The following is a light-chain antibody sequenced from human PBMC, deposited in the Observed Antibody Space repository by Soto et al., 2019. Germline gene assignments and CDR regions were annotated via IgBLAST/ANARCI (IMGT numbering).Light chain of an antibody. Sequence: DIQMTQSPSTVSVSVGDRVTITCRASQSINTWLAWYQQKPGKAPRVLIYDASSLQSGVPSRFSGSGSGTEFTLTISSLEPDDFATYYCQQYDGHFGQGTKLEIK. J-gene: IGKJ2*01. CDR2: DAS. CDR3: QQYDGH. V-gene: IGKV1-5*01. CDR1: QSINTW.